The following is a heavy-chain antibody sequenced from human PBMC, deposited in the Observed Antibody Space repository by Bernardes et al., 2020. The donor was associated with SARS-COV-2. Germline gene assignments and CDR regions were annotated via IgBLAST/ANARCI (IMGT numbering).Heavy chain of an antibody. Sequence: SETLSLTCTVSGGSISSYYWSWIRQPPGKGLEWIGYIYYSGSTNYNPSLKSRVTISVDTSKNQFSLKLSSVTAADTAVYYCARVVCSSTSCYDDYYYGMDVWGQGTTVTVSS. CDR1: GGSISSYY. D-gene: IGHD2-2*01. CDR2: IYYSGST. V-gene: IGHV4-59*01. J-gene: IGHJ6*02. CDR3: ARVVCSSTSCYDDYYYGMDV.